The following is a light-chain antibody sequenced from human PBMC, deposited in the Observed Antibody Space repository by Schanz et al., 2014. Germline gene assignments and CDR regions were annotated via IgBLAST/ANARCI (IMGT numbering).Light chain of an antibody. CDR1: SGHSSYA. J-gene: IGLJ3*02. Sequence: QSVLTQSPSASASLGASVKLTCTLSSGHSSYAIAWHQQQPETGPRYLMKLNSDGSHSKGDGIPDRFSGSSSGAERYLTISSLQSEDEADYYCQTWGTGTWVFGGGTKLTVL. CDR3: QTWGTGTWV. V-gene: IGLV4-69*01. CDR2: LNSDGSH.